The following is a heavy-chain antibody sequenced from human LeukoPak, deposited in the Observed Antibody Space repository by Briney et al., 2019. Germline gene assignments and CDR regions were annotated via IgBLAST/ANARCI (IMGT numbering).Heavy chain of an antibody. D-gene: IGHD2-8*01. Sequence: PGGSLRLSCAASGFSISSYAMSWVRQAPGKGLEWVASIYGSEGSTYYPDSVKGRFIIPRNTSKNTLLLQMNSLRAEEAAVYFCAKGDGKVGAGVIYWGQGALVAVSS. CDR3: AKGDGKVGAGVIY. CDR1: GFSISSYA. J-gene: IGHJ4*02. CDR2: IYGSEGST. V-gene: IGHV3-23*01.